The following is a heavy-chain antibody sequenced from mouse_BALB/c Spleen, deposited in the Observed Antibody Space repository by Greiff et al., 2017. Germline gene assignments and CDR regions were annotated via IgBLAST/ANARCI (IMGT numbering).Heavy chain of an antibody. CDR2: ISYSGST. CDR1: GDSITSGY. CDR3: ARWGYGSSYVSYWYFDV. D-gene: IGHD1-1*01. Sequence: DVKLQESGPSLVKPSQTLSLTCSVTGDSITSGYWNWIRKFPGNKLEYMGYISYSGSTYYNPSLKSRISITRDTSKNQYYLQLNSVTTEDTATYYCARWGYGSSYVSYWYFDVWGAGTTVTVSS. J-gene: IGHJ1*01. V-gene: IGHV3-8*02.